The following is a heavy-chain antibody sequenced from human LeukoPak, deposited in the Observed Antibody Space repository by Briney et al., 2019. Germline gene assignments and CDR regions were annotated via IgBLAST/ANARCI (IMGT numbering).Heavy chain of an antibody. Sequence: SETLSLTCIVSGGSISSGGYYWSWIRQHPGEGLEWIGYISYSRNTYYNPSLKSRVTVSVDTSKSQFSLKLSSVTAADTAVYYCARGGAGPGDWFDPWGQGTLVTVSS. D-gene: IGHD6-19*01. V-gene: IGHV4-31*03. J-gene: IGHJ5*02. CDR2: ISYSRNT. CDR3: ARGGAGPGDWFDP. CDR1: GGSISSGGYY.